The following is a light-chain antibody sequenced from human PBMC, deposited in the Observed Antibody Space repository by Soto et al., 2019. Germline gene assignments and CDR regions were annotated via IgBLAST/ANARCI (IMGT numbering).Light chain of an antibody. Sequence: IQMTQSPSTLSASVGDRVTITCRASQSITSWLAWYQQKPGKAPKLLMYDASSLHSGVPSRFSGSGSGTDFTLTISSLQPDDFATYYCQQYKAFWTFGQGTKVDIK. CDR3: QQYKAFWT. CDR2: DAS. J-gene: IGKJ1*01. V-gene: IGKV1-5*01. CDR1: QSITSW.